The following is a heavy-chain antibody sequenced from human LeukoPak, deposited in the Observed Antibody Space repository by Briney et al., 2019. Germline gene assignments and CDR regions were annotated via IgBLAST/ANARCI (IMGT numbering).Heavy chain of an antibody. CDR3: AGIWLGNNAFDI. CDR2: INHDGST. J-gene: IGHJ3*02. CDR1: GGSFSGYY. Sequence: PSETLSLTCAVSGGSFSGYYWSWVRQPPEKGLEWIGEINHDGSTTYNPSLKSRVSISVETSRSQFSLKLSSVTAADTAMYYCAGIWLGNNAFDIWGRGTMVTISS. D-gene: IGHD3-10*01. V-gene: IGHV4-34*01.